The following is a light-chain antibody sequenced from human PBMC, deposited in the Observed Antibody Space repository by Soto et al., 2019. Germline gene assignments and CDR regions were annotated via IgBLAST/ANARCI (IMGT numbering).Light chain of an antibody. V-gene: IGKV3-15*01. CDR1: QSVSSK. CDR2: GAS. J-gene: IGKJ1*01. CDR3: QQYNNWPGT. Sequence: IVLTQSPGTLSVSPGERATLSCRASQSVSSKLSWYQQKPGQAPRLLFYGASTGATGIPARFSGSGSETEFTLSISSLQSEDFAVYYCQQYNNWPGTFGHGTKVEIK.